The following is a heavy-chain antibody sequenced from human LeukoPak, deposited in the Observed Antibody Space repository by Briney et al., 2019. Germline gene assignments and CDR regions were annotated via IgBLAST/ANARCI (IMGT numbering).Heavy chain of an antibody. J-gene: IGHJ1*01. V-gene: IGHV3-23*01. CDR2: ISGSGGST. Sequence: AGGSLRLSCAASGFTFSSYAMSWVRQAPGKGLEWVSAISGSGGSTYYADSVKGRFTISRDNSKNTLYLQMNSLRAEDTAVYYCAAYSGSHRRDFQHWGQGTLVTVSS. CDR1: GFTFSSYA. D-gene: IGHD1-26*01. CDR3: AAYSGSHRRDFQH.